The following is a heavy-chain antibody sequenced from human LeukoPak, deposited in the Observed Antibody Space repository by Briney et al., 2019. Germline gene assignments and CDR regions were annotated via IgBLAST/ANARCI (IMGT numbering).Heavy chain of an antibody. Sequence: SETLSLTCTVSGGSIGSYYWSWIRQPAGKGLEWIGRIDTSGSTNYNPSLKSRVTMSVDTSKNQFSLKLSSVTAADTAVYYCARDRYYYDSSGYLRFDYWGQGTLVTVSS. CDR3: ARDRYYYDSSGYLRFDY. CDR2: IDTSGST. CDR1: GGSIGSYY. D-gene: IGHD3-22*01. J-gene: IGHJ4*02. V-gene: IGHV4-4*07.